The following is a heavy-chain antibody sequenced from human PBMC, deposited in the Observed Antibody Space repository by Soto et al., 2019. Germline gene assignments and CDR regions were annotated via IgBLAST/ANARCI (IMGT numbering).Heavy chain of an antibody. Sequence: ASVKVSCKASGYTFTGYYMHWVRQAPGQGLEWMGWINPNSGGTNYAQKFQGRVTMTRDTSISTAYMELSRPRSDDTAVYYCARVDYGDHDAFDIWGQGTVVTVSS. CDR2: INPNSGGT. D-gene: IGHD4-17*01. CDR3: ARVDYGDHDAFDI. J-gene: IGHJ3*02. CDR1: GYTFTGYY. V-gene: IGHV1-2*02.